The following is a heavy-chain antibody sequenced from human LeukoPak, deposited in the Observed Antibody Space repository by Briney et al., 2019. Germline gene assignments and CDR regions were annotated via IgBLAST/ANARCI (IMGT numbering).Heavy chain of an antibody. CDR2: IYSGGST. V-gene: IGHV3-53*01. CDR1: GFTLSSYS. Sequence: PGGSLRLSCAASGFTLSSYSMNWVRQAPGKGLEWVSIIYSGGSTYYADSVKGRFTISRDNSKNTLYLQMNSLRAEDTAVYYCAKGYSYGYYYFDYWGQGTLVTVSS. CDR3: AKGYSYGYYYFDY. J-gene: IGHJ4*02. D-gene: IGHD5-18*01.